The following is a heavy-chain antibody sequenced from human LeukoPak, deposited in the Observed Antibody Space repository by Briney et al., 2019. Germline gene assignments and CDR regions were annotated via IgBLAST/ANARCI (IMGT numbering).Heavy chain of an antibody. CDR2: ISSSSSTI. D-gene: IGHD3-22*01. CDR1: GFTFSSYS. V-gene: IGHV3-48*01. CDR3: ARDFRHYYDSSRHLDY. J-gene: IGHJ4*02. Sequence: GGSLRLSCAASGFTFSSYSMNWVRQAPGKGLEWVSYISSSSSTIYYADSVKGRFTISRDNAKNSLYLQMNSLRAEDTAVYYCARDFRHYYDSSRHLDYWGQGTLVTVSS.